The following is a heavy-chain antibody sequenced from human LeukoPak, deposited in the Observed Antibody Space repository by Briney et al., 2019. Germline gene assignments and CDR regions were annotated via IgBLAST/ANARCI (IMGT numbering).Heavy chain of an antibody. J-gene: IGHJ4*02. D-gene: IGHD4-17*01. CDR1: GGSISSSSYY. Sequence: SETLSLTCTVSGGSISSSSYYWGWIRQPPGKGLEWIGSIYYSGYTNYKSSLKSRVTISVDTSKNQFSLKLSSVTAVDTAVYYCARTPYGDLYYFDYWGQGTLVTVSS. V-gene: IGHV4-39*07. CDR3: ARTPYGDLYYFDY. CDR2: IYYSGYT.